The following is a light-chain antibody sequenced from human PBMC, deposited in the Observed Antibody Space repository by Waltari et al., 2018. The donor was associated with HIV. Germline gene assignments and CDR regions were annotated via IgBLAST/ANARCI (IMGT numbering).Light chain of an antibody. CDR3: ASFTADDTMM. Sequence: SAVTQPASVSGLPGQSVTISCTGADNDFGLRNFLFWYQQPPDKVPRLIFSDVDSRASGIPDRFSASKSGETAFLTISSLRTEDEAVYYCASFTADDTMMFGGGTLVTVL. V-gene: IGLV2-14*03. CDR2: DVD. J-gene: IGLJ3*02. CDR1: DNDFGLRNF.